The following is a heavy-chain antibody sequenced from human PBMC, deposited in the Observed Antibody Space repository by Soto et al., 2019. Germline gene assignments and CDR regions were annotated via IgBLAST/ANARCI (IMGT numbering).Heavy chain of an antibody. CDR2: IYPGDSDT. J-gene: IGHJ4*02. V-gene: IGHV5-51*01. CDR1: GYSFTIYW. CDR3: ARSYSSSSYFDY. D-gene: IGHD6-6*01. Sequence: PGESLRIACKVSGYSFTIYWIAWVLQMPGKGLEWMGMIYPGDSDTRYSPSFQGQVTISADKSITTAYLQWSSLSASDTAMYYCARSYSSSSYFDYWGQGALVTSPQ.